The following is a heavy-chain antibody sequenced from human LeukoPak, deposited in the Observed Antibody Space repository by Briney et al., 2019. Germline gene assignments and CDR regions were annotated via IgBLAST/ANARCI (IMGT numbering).Heavy chain of an antibody. CDR3: ARGDSSGYYYALRFFDY. CDR1: GFTFSSYS. V-gene: IGHV3-21*01. Sequence: GGSLRLSCAASGFTFSSYSMNWVRQAPGKGLEWVSSISSSSSYIYYADSVKGRFTISRDNVKNSLYLQMNSLRAEDTAVYYCARGDSSGYYYALRFFDYWGQGTLVTVSS. J-gene: IGHJ4*02. CDR2: ISSSSSYI. D-gene: IGHD3-22*01.